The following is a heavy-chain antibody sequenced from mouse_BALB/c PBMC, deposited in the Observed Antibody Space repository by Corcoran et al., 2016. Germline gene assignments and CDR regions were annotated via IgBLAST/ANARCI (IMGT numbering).Heavy chain of an antibody. D-gene: IGHD1-2*01. CDR3: ARIGGGITKAAFDY. J-gene: IGHJ2*01. CDR1: GFSLSTTDMS. CDR2: IWWNDDK. V-gene: IGHV8-5*01. Sequence: QVTLKESGPGILQPSQTLSLNCSFSGFSLSTTDMSVGWIGQPSGKGLEWLAHIWWNDDKYYNPALKSRLTIAKDTSNNQVFLKIASVVTADTATYDCARIGGGITKAAFDYWGQGTTLTVSA.